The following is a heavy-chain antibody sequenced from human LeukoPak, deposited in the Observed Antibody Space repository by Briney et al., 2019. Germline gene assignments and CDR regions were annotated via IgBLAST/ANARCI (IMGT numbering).Heavy chain of an antibody. Sequence: GGSLRVSCAASGFTFSSCWMSWVRQAPGKGLEGVGNIKQDGSEKYYVDSVKGRFTISRDNAKNSLYMQMNSLRAEDTAVYYCARVNRGAYCSSTSCRYFDYWGQGTLVTVSS. CDR3: ARVNRGAYCSSTSCRYFDY. V-gene: IGHV3-7*01. D-gene: IGHD2-2*01. CDR2: IKQDGSEK. J-gene: IGHJ4*02. CDR1: GFTFSSCW.